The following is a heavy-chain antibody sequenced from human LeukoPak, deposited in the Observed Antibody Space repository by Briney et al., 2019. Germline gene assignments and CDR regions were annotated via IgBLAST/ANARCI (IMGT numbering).Heavy chain of an antibody. CDR1: GYSFTSYW. D-gene: IGHD1-26*01. CDR2: IYPGDSDT. J-gene: IGHJ3*02. V-gene: IGHV5-51*01. CDR3: ARRDDLTGSFDAFDI. Sequence: GESLKISCKGSGYSFTSYWIGWVRQMPGKGLEWMGIIYPGDSDTRYSPSFQGQVTISADKSISTAYLQWSSLKASDTAMYYCARRDDLTGSFDAFDIWGKGTMVTVSS.